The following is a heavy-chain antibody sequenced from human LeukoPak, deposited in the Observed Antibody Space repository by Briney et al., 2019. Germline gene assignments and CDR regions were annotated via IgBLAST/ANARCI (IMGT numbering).Heavy chain of an antibody. J-gene: IGHJ3*02. V-gene: IGHV1-18*01. CDR1: GYTFTSYG. CDR3: ASRWYTTGTTDAFDI. CDR2: ICAYNGNT. D-gene: IGHD1-1*01. Sequence: ASVKVSCKASGYTFTSYGISWVRQAPGQGLEWMGWICAYNGNTNYAQKLQGRVTMTTDTSTSTAYMELRSLRSDDTAVYYCASRWYTTGTTDAFDIWGQGTMVTVSS.